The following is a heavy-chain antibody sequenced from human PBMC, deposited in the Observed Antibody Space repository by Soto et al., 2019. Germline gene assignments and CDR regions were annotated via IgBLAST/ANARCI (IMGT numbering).Heavy chain of an antibody. J-gene: IGHJ4*02. Sequence: PGGSLRLSCAASGFTFSSYWMHWVRQAPGKGLMWVSRINPDGSATNYADSVKGRFTISRDNAKNTLYLQMNSLRAEDTAVFYCGRGGSDSPMAPGYWGQGTLVTVSS. V-gene: IGHV3-74*01. D-gene: IGHD5-18*01. CDR1: GFTFSSYW. CDR3: GRGGSDSPMAPGY. CDR2: INPDGSAT.